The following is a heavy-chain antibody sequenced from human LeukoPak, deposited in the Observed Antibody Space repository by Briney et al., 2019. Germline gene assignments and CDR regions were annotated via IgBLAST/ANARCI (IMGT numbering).Heavy chain of an antibody. J-gene: IGHJ4*02. CDR1: GFTFSSYG. CDR2: IWYDGSNK. V-gene: IGHV3-33*01. D-gene: IGHD1-26*01. Sequence: GGPLRLSCAASGFTFSSYGMHWVRQAPGKGLEWVAVIWYDGSNKYYADSVKGRFTISRDNSKNMLYEQMNSLRAEDTAVYYCASPRIVGAYNPFDYWGQGTLVTVSS. CDR3: ASPRIVGAYNPFDY.